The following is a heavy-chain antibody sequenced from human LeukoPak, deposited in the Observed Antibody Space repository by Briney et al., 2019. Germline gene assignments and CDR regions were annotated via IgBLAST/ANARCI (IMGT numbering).Heavy chain of an antibody. D-gene: IGHD3-3*02. CDR3: ARTSIFGVVRFDP. Sequence: SETLSLTCTVSGGSVSNYYWSWIRQPPGKGLEWIGYIYYSGSTNYNPSLKSRLAISVDTSKNHFSLKLSSVAAADTAVYYCARTSIFGVVRFDPWGQGTLVTVSS. J-gene: IGHJ5*02. CDR1: GGSVSNYY. V-gene: IGHV4-59*08. CDR2: IYYSGST.